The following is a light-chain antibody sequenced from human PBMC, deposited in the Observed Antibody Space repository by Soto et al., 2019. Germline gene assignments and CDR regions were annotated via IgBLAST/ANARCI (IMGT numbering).Light chain of an antibody. CDR3: QQYDSYSLT. Sequence: DIQMTQSPSTLSASVGDRVTITCRASQSISSWLAWYQQKPGKAPKLLIYDASSLESGVPSRFSGSGSGTEFTLTISSLQPDDFASYYCQQYDSYSLTFGGGTKVEIK. CDR1: QSISSW. V-gene: IGKV1-5*01. CDR2: DAS. J-gene: IGKJ4*01.